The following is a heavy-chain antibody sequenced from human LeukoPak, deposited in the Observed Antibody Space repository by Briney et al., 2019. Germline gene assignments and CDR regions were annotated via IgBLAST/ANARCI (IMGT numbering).Heavy chain of an antibody. CDR2: ISAGNGNT. J-gene: IGHJ4*02. CDR1: GYTFTIYA. CDR3: ARVVRAGLDY. Sequence: GASVKVSCKASGYTFTIYAMHWVRQAPGQRLEWMGWISAGNGNTKYSQKFQGRVTITRDTSASTAYMELSSLRSEDTAVYYCARVVRAGLDYWGQGTLVTVSS. V-gene: IGHV1-3*01.